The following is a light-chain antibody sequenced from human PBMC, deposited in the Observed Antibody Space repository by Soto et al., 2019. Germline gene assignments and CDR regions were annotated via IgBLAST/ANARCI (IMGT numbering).Light chain of an antibody. CDR3: QQYNSYSRT. CDR1: QTMRSSH. V-gene: IGKV3-20*01. Sequence: EIVLTQSPGTLSLSPGERATLSCRASQTMRSSHLAWYQQKPGQAPRLLIYGASTRTFDVPDRFSGSGSGTEFTLTITSLQPDDFATYYCQQYNSYSRTFGQGTKVDI. CDR2: GAS. J-gene: IGKJ1*01.